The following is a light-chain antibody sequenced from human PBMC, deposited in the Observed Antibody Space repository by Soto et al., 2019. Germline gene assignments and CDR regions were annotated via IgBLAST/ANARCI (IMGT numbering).Light chain of an antibody. CDR3: QVWDIMTDNYV. J-gene: IGLJ1*01. CDR2: YDS. V-gene: IGLV3-21*04. CDR1: NIGNKR. Sequence: SYELTQPPSVSVAPEKTATITCGGNNIGNKRVHWYRQKPGQAPVLLISYDSDRSSGIPERFSGSNSENTATLTISRVEAGDEADYYCQVWDIMTDNYVFGSGTKVTVL.